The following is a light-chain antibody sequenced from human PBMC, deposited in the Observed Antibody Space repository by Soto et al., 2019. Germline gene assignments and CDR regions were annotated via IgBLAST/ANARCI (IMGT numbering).Light chain of an antibody. V-gene: IGLV2-14*01. CDR2: DVS. CDR1: SSDVGGYNY. CDR3: SSYTSSSTLGGV. J-gene: IGLJ1*01. Sequence: QSVLTQPASVSGSPGQSITISCTGTSSDVGGYNYVSWYQQHLGKAPKLMIYDVSNRPSGVSNRFSGSKSGNTASLTISGLQAEDEADYYCSSYTSSSTLGGVFGTGTKVTVL.